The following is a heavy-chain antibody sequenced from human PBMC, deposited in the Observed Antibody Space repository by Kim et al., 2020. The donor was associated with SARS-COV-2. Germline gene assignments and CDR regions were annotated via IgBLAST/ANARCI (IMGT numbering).Heavy chain of an antibody. CDR1: GGTFSSYA. CDR3: ARTGYSSSWYYYGMDV. Sequence: SVKVSCKASGGTFSSYAISWVRQAPGQGLEWMGGIIPIFGTANYAQKFQGRVTITADESTSPAYMELSSLRSEDTAVYYWARTGYSSSWYYYGMDVWGQGTTVTVSS. J-gene: IGHJ6*02. D-gene: IGHD6-13*01. CDR2: IIPIFGTA. V-gene: IGHV1-69*13.